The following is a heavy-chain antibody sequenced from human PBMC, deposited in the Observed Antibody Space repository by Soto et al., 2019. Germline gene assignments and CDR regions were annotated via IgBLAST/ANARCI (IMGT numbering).Heavy chain of an antibody. V-gene: IGHV4-39*07. J-gene: IGHJ4*02. Sequence: SETLSLTCTVSGDSISGSPYFWGWIRHPPGKRLEWIGSIFYDGYTLYTPSLKSRVTISVDTSKNQFSLKLISVTTADTAVYYCARSSTSANYFDYWGQGTLVTVSS. CDR3: ARSSTSANYFDY. CDR2: IFYDGYT. D-gene: IGHD2-2*01. CDR1: GDSISGSPYF.